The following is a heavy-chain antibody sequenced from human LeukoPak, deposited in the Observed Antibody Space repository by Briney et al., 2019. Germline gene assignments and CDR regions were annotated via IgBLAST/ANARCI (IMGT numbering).Heavy chain of an antibody. CDR2: ISSSGSTI. CDR3: ARDSESGWSDY. D-gene: IGHD6-19*01. J-gene: IGHJ4*02. V-gene: IGHV3-48*03. CDR1: GFTFSSYE. Sequence: GGSLRLSCVVSGFTFSSYEMNWVRQAPGKGLEWVSYISSSGSTIYYADSVKGRFTISRDNAKNSLYLQMNSLRAEDTAVYYCARDSESGWSDYWGQGTLVTVSS.